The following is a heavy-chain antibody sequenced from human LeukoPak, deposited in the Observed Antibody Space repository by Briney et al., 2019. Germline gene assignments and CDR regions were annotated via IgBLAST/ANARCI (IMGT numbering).Heavy chain of an antibody. V-gene: IGHV3-23*01. D-gene: IGHD3-22*01. Sequence: PGGSLRLSCAVSGITLSNYGMSWVRQAPGKGLEWVAGIGGSGGRTNYADSVKGRFTISRDNPKNTLYLQMNSLRVEDTAVYFCAKRGVVIRVILVGFHKEAYYFDSWGQGALVIVSS. CDR1: GITLSNYG. J-gene: IGHJ4*02. CDR3: AKRGVVIRVILVGFHKEAYYFDS. CDR2: IGGSGGRT.